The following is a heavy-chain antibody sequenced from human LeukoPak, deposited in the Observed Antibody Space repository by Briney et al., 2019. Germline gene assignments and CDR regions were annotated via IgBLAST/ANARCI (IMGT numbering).Heavy chain of an antibody. J-gene: IGHJ4*02. V-gene: IGHV3-23*01. CDR2: ISGSGGST. CDR1: GFTFSSYA. Sequence: GGSLRLSCAASGFTFSSYAMSWVRQAPGKGLEWVSAISGSGGSTYYADSVKGRFTISRDNSKNTLYLQMNSLRAEDTAVYYCAKDGPLRITIFGVVTPHAYFDYWGQGTLVTVSS. D-gene: IGHD3-3*01. CDR3: AKDGPLRITIFGVVTPHAYFDY.